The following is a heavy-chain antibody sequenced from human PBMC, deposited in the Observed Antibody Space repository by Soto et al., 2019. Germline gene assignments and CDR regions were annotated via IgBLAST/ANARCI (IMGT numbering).Heavy chain of an antibody. CDR2: IYYNGNT. Sequence: PSETLSLTCTVSGGSISSGDYYWTWIRQPPGKGLEWIGYIYYNGNTYYNASLKSRLTISVDTSKNQFSLKLNSVTAAETDVYYCARGYGDCDNWFDPWGQGTLVTVSS. CDR3: ARGYGDCDNWFDP. CDR1: GGSISSGDYY. D-gene: IGHD4-17*01. J-gene: IGHJ5*02. V-gene: IGHV4-30-4*01.